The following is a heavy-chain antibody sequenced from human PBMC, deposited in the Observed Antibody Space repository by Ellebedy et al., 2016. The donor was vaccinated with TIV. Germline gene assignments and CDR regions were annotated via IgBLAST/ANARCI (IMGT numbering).Heavy chain of an antibody. CDR3: ARGGTYYYFDH. Sequence: SETLSLXXTVSGGSISSGSYYWSWIRQPAGKGLEWIGRIYVSGGTYYNPSLKSRVTMSADTSKNQFSLKLSSVIAADTAVYYCARGGTYYYFDHWGQGTLVSVSS. V-gene: IGHV4-61*02. J-gene: IGHJ4*02. D-gene: IGHD1-26*01. CDR2: IYVSGGT. CDR1: GGSISSGSYY.